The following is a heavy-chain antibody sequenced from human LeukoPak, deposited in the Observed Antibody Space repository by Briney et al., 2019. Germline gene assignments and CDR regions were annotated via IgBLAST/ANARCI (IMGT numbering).Heavy chain of an antibody. V-gene: IGHV3-33*01. CDR3: ARWDPFDP. Sequence: GGSLRLSCAASGFTFSSYGMHWVRQAPGKGLEWEAVIWYDGSNKYYADSVKGRFTTSRDNAKNSLYLQMNSLRAEDTAVYFCARWDPFDPWGQGTLVTVSS. CDR1: GFTFSSYG. D-gene: IGHD1-26*01. CDR2: IWYDGSNK. J-gene: IGHJ5*02.